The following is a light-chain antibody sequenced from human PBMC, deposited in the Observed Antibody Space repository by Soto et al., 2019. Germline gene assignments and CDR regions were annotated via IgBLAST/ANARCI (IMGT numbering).Light chain of an antibody. V-gene: IGLV1-44*01. CDR3: ATWDDSLNVWM. Sequence: QSVLTQPPSASAPPGQRVTISCSGSTSNVGSNAVNWYQQVPGRAPKLLIYSNTQRPSGVPDRFSGSRSGTSASLAISALQSEDESTYYCATWDDSLNVWMFGGGTQLTVL. J-gene: IGLJ3*02. CDR1: TSNVGSNA. CDR2: SNT.